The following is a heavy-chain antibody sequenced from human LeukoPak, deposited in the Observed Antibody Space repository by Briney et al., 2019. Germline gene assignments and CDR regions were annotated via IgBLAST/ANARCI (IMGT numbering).Heavy chain of an antibody. CDR2: ISGSGGST. CDR3: AKEGEFGYYYDSSGYYFLDY. D-gene: IGHD3-22*01. Sequence: GGSLRLSCAASGFTLSSYAMSWVRQAPGKGLEWVSAISGSGGSTYYADSVKGRFTISRDNSKNTLYLQMNSLRAEDTAVYYCAKEGEFGYYYDSSGYYFLDYWGQGTLVTVSS. CDR1: GFTLSSYA. J-gene: IGHJ4*02. V-gene: IGHV3-23*01.